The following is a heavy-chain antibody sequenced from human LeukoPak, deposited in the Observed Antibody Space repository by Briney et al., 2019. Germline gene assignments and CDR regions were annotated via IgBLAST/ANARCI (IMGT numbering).Heavy chain of an antibody. CDR1: GGSVRGYH. CDR3: ARQIDLLGLVGS. D-gene: IGHD3-16*01. V-gene: IGHV4-59*08. CDR2: VYHSGST. Sequence: SETLSLTCTISGGSVRGYHWSWIRQPPGKGLEWIGCVYHSGSTKYNPSLKSRVTVSADTSKNQFSLKLSSVTAADTAVYFCARQIDLLGLVGSWAQGTLVTVSS. J-gene: IGHJ5*01.